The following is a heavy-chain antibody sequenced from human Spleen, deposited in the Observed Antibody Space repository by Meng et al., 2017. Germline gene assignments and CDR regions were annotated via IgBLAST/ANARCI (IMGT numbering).Heavy chain of an antibody. CDR1: GYSFTAYY. Sequence: ASVKVSCKPSGYSFTAYYIHWVRQAPGQGLEWLGHINPNSGDTLYAQKFQGRVTMTRNTSISTAYMELSSLRSEDTAVYYCARVWSDYYYDSSGYSSYYYYYGMDVWGQGTTVTVSS. CDR3: ARVWSDYYYDSSGYSSYYYYYGMDV. CDR2: INPNSGDT. J-gene: IGHJ6*02. V-gene: IGHV1-2*06. D-gene: IGHD3-22*01.